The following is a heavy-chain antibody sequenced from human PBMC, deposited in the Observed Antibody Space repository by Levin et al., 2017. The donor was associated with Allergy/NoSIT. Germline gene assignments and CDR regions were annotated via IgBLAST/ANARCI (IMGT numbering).Heavy chain of an antibody. CDR3: AKDVAVAAGDYYYYYMDV. CDR2: ISYDGSNK. Sequence: GGSLRLSCAASGFTFSSYGMHWVRQAPGKGLEWVAVISYDGSNKYYADSVKGRFTISRDNSKNTLYLQMNSLRAEDTAVYYCAKDVAVAAGDYYYYYMDVWGKGTTVTVSS. D-gene: IGHD2-15*01. J-gene: IGHJ6*03. V-gene: IGHV3-30*18. CDR1: GFTFSSYG.